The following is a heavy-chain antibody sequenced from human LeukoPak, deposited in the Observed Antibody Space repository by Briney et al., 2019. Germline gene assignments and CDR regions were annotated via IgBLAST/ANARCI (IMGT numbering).Heavy chain of an antibody. J-gene: IGHJ5*02. CDR1: GYTFTSYY. D-gene: IGHD6-13*01. CDR3: ARGYSSSWYRGWFDP. V-gene: IGHV1-46*01. CDR2: INPSGGST. Sequence: ASVKVSCKASGYTFTSYYMHWVRQAPGQGLEWMGIINPSGGSTSYAQKFQGRVTMARDTPTSTVYMELSSLRSEDTAVYYCARGYSSSWYRGWFDPWGQGTLVTVSS.